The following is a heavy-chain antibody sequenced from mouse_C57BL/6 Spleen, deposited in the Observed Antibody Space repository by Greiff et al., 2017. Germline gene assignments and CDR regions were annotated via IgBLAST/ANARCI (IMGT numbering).Heavy chain of an antibody. Sequence: VQLQQPGAELVKPGASVKLSCKASGYTFTSYWMQWVKQRPGQGLEWIGEIDPSDSYTNYNQKFKGKATLTVDTSSSTAYMQLSSLTSEDSAVYYCARSLTVDYWGQGTTLTVSS. D-gene: IGHD4-1*01. CDR1: GYTFTSYW. V-gene: IGHV1-50*01. J-gene: IGHJ2*01. CDR2: IDPSDSYT. CDR3: ARSLTVDY.